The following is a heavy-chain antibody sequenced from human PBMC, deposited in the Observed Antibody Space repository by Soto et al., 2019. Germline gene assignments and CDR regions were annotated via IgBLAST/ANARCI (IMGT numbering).Heavy chain of an antibody. J-gene: IGHJ6*02. V-gene: IGHV5-10-1*01. CDR3: ARPNRHYYYYGMDV. CDR1: GYSFTSYW. CDR2: IDPSDSYT. Sequence: GXSLNISCKGSGYSFTSYWLSWLRQIPGKGLEWMGRIDPSDSYTNYSPSFQGHVTISADKSISTAYLQWSSLKASDTAMYYCARPNRHYYYYGMDVWGQGTTVTVSS.